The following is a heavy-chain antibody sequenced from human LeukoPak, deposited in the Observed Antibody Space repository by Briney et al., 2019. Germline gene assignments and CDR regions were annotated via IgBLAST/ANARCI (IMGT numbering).Heavy chain of an antibody. CDR2: IGRNTSTI. CDR1: GFTFNNYG. J-gene: IGHJ4*02. V-gene: IGHV3-48*04. Sequence: GSLRLSCAASGFTFNNYGVNWVRQAPGKGLEWVSYIGRNTSTIYYADSVQGRFTISRDNAKNSLYLQMNSLRAEDTAVYYCARDQWGIRCHDYWGQGTLVTVSS. D-gene: IGHD3-16*01. CDR3: ARDQWGIRCHDY.